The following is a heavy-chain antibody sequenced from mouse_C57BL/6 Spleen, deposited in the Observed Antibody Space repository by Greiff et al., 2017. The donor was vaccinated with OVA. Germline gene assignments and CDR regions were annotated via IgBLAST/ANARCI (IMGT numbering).Heavy chain of an antibody. CDR1: GYAFSSSW. CDR3: AREGVSSPYYYAMDY. D-gene: IGHD1-1*01. J-gene: IGHJ4*01. Sequence: QVQLKQSGPELVKPGASVKISCKASGYAFSSSWMNWVKQRPGKGLEWIGRIYPGDGDTNYNGKFKGKATLTADKSSSTAYMQLSSLTSEDSAVYFCAREGVSSPYYYAMDYWGQGTSVTVSS. CDR2: IYPGDGDT. V-gene: IGHV1-82*01.